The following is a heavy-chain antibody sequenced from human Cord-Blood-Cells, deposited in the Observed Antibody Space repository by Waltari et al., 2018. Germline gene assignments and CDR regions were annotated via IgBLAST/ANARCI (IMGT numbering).Heavy chain of an antibody. CDR2: ISGSGGST. Sequence: EVQLVESGGGLVQPGGSLRLSCAASGFPLSCSANSWVRQAAGKGLGWVSAISGSGGSTDYPDSVKGRFTISRDKSKNTLYLQMNSLRAEDTAVYYCAKSRGGTVGNWFDPWGQGTLVTVSS. V-gene: IGHV3-23*04. D-gene: IGHD1-26*01. CDR1: GFPLSCSA. CDR3: AKSRGGTVGNWFDP. J-gene: IGHJ5*02.